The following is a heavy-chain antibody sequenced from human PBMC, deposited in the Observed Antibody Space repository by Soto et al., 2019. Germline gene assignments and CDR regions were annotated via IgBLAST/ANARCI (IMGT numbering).Heavy chain of an antibody. Sequence: SVKVSCKASGGTFSTYTFAWVRQAPGQGLEWMGRIIPFLETANYAQKFQGRLTITADESTTTAYMELRSLRSEDTAVYYCARSTSQYCVSTSCWAYFYYWGQGTLVTVSS. CDR2: IIPFLETA. CDR3: ARSTSQYCVSTSCWAYFYY. D-gene: IGHD2-2*01. CDR1: GGTFSTYT. V-gene: IGHV1-69*08. J-gene: IGHJ1*01.